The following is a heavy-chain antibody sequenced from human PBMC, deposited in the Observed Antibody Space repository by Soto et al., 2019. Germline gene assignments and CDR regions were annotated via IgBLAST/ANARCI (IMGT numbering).Heavy chain of an antibody. CDR3: EHSLSHYDFWSGYYTLDYYYGMDV. D-gene: IGHD3-3*01. Sequence: QITLKESGPTLVKPTQTLTLTCTFSGFSLSTSGVGVGWIRQPPGKALEWLALIYWDDDKRYSPSLKSRLTITKDTSKNQVFLTMTNMDPVDTATYYCEHSLSHYDFWSGYYTLDYYYGMDVWGQGTTVTVSS. V-gene: IGHV2-5*02. J-gene: IGHJ6*02. CDR1: GFSLSTSGVG. CDR2: IYWDDDK.